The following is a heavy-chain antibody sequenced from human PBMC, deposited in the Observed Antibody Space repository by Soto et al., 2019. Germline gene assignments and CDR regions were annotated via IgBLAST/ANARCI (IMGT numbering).Heavy chain of an antibody. CDR2: IIPILGIA. J-gene: IGHJ2*01. CDR3: ARDRFVRVMSFGYFDL. Sequence: QVQLVQSGAEVKKPGSSVKVSCKASGGTFSSYTISWVRQAPGQGLEWMGRIIPILGIANYAQKFQGRVTITXDKXTXPADMELSSLRSEDTAVYYCARDRFVRVMSFGYFDLWGRGTLVTVSS. D-gene: IGHD2-21*01. CDR1: GGTFSSYT. V-gene: IGHV1-69*08.